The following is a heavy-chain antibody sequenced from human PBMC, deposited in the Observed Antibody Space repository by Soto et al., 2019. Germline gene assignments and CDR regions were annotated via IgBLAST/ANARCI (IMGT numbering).Heavy chain of an antibody. CDR3: AKDGGQDGYFGNWFDP. V-gene: IGHV1-69*15. CDR2: IIPIFGSA. D-gene: IGHD5-12*01. CDR1: GGTFSNYA. Sequence: QVQLVQSGAEVKKPGSSVKVSCKASGGTFSNYAITWVRQAPGQGLEWLGRIIPIFGSANYAQKFQGRVTITADESTTTGYMELSSLRSDDTAVYYCAKDGGQDGYFGNWFDPWGQGTLVTVSS. J-gene: IGHJ5*02.